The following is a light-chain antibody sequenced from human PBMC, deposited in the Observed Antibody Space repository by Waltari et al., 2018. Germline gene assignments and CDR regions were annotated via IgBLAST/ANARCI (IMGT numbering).Light chain of an antibody. CDR3: SSYAGSNNVV. V-gene: IGLV2-8*01. J-gene: IGLJ2*01. CDR2: EVS. Sequence: QSALTQPPSASGSPGQSVTISCTGTSNEVGGYTFVSWYQPPPGKAPKPTIYEVSKRPSGVPDRFSGSKSGYTASLTVSGLQAEDEADYFCSSYAGSNNVVFGGGTKLTVL. CDR1: SNEVGGYTF.